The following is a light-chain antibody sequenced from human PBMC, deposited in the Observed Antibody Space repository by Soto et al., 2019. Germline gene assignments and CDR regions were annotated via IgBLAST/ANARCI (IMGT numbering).Light chain of an antibody. V-gene: IGKV1-5*03. J-gene: IGKJ1*01. CDR2: QAS. CDR3: QHYQRFSRT. Sequence: DIQMTQSPTNLSASVGDRVTITCRANESFSRWLAWYQQKPGKAPRLLIYQASRLQSGVPSRFSGSGSGTEFTLTISSLQPDDLATYYCQHYQRFSRTFGRGTKV. CDR1: ESFSRW.